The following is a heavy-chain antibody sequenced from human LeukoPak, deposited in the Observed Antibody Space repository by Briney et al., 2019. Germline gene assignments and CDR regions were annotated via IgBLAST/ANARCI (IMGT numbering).Heavy chain of an antibody. D-gene: IGHD6-13*01. J-gene: IGHJ5*02. V-gene: IGHV4-4*07. CDR2: IYTSGST. CDR3: ARVWKAAGGRWFDP. CDR1: GGSISSYY. Sequence: SETLSLTCTVSGGSISSYYWSWIRQPAGKGLEWIGRIYTSGSTNYNPSLKSRVTMSVDTSKNQFSLKLSSVTAADTAVYYCARVWKAAGGRWFDPWGQGTLVTVSS.